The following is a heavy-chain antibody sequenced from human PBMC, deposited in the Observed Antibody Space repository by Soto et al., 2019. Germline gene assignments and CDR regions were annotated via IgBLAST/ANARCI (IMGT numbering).Heavy chain of an antibody. CDR3: ARASRSQAYSSSWYWFDP. CDR1: GGSISSYY. CDR2: IYYSGST. V-gene: IGHV4-59*01. Sequence: PSETLSLTCTVSGGSISSYYWSWIRQPPGKGLEWIGYIYYSGSTNYNPSLKSRVTISVDTSKNQFSLKLSSVTAADTAVYYCARASRSQAYSSSWYWFDPWGQGTLVTVSS. J-gene: IGHJ5*02. D-gene: IGHD6-13*01.